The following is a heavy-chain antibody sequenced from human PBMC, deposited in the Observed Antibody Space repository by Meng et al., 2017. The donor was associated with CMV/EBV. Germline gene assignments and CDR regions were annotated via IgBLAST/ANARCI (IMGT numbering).Heavy chain of an antibody. CDR2: INLDGSEK. CDR1: EFIFSNYW. J-gene: IGHJ1*01. D-gene: IGHD5-12*01. V-gene: IGHV3-7*01. Sequence: GGSLRLSCAASEFIFSNYWMSWVRQAPGKGLEWVANINLDGSEKYSVDSVKGRFTISRDNGKNLLFLQMNSLRAEDSAVYYCVRDVGGRGYSADWGQGTLVTSPQ. CDR3: VRDVGGRGYSAD.